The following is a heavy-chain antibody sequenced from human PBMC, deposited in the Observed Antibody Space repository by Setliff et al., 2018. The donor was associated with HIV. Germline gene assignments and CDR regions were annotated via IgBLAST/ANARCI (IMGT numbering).Heavy chain of an antibody. Sequence: LSLTCAISGDSVSSDSAAWNWIRQSPSRGLEWLARTYYRSKWYTDYAVSVKSRITINPDTSRNQFSLQLSSVIPDDSAVYFCARGGITAYYFDHWAQGTLVTVS. CDR2: TYYRSKWYT. V-gene: IGHV6-1*01. CDR1: GDSVSSDSAA. CDR3: ARGGITAYYFDH. J-gene: IGHJ4*02. D-gene: IGHD5-18*01.